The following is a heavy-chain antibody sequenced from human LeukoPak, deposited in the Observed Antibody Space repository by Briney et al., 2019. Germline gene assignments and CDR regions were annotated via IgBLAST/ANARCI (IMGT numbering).Heavy chain of an antibody. CDR3: ASVYWSSTSCYYFDY. D-gene: IGHD2-2*01. Sequence: SETLSLTCAVYGGSFSGYYWSWIRQPPGKGLEWIGEINNSGSTNYNPSLKSRVTISVDTSKNQCSLKLSSVTAADTAVYYCASVYWSSTSCYYFDYWGEGTLVTVSS. CDR1: GGSFSGYY. V-gene: IGHV4-34*01. CDR2: INNSGST. J-gene: IGHJ4*02.